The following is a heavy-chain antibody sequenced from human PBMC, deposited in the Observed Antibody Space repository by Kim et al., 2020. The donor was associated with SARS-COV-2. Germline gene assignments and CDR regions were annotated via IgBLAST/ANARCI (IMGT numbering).Heavy chain of an antibody. D-gene: IGHD6-6*01. Sequence: YYADSVQGRFTIPGDNSKNTLYLQMNSLRAEDTAVYYCAKGGSSLYFDYWGQGTLVTVSS. J-gene: IGHJ4*02. CDR3: AKGGSSLYFDY. V-gene: IGHV3-23*01.